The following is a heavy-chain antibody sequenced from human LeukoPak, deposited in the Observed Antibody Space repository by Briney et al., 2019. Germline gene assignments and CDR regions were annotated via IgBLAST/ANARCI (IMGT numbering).Heavy chain of an antibody. V-gene: IGHV4-59*08. CDR1: GGSFSSYY. CDR3: ARLGTDSSGYYYVI. CDR2: IYYSGST. D-gene: IGHD3-22*01. J-gene: IGHJ3*02. Sequence: SETLSLTCAVYGGSFSSYYWSWIRQPPGKGLEWIGYIYYSGSTNYNPSLKSRVTISVDTSKNQFSLKLSSVTAADTAVYYCARLGTDSSGYYYVIWGQGTMVTVSS.